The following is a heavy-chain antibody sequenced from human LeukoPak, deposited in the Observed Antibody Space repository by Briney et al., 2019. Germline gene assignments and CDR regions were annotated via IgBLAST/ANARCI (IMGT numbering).Heavy chain of an antibody. CDR3: ARALVAESYYYYYYMDV. CDR1: GGSISSYY. D-gene: IGHD2-15*01. Sequence: PSETLSLTCTVSGGSISSYYWSWIRQPPGKGLEWIGYIYYSGSTNYNPSLKSRVTISLDTSKNQFSLKLSSVTAADTAVYYCARALVAESYYYYYYMDVWGKGTTVTVSS. J-gene: IGHJ6*03. CDR2: IYYSGST. V-gene: IGHV4-59*08.